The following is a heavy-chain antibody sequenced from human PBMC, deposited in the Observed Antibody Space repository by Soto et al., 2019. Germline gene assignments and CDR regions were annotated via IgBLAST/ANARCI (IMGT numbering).Heavy chain of an antibody. J-gene: IGHJ4*02. CDR1: GYTFTSYA. V-gene: IGHV1-18*01. CDR3: ARDAAAGLNDY. Sequence: QVQLVQSGAEVKKPGASVKVSCKASGYTFTSYAISWVRQAPGRGLEWMGWISAYNGNTNYAQNFQGRVTMTTDTSTTTAYMELRSLRSDDTAVYYCARDAAAGLNDYWGQGTLVTVSS. CDR2: ISAYNGNT. D-gene: IGHD6-13*01.